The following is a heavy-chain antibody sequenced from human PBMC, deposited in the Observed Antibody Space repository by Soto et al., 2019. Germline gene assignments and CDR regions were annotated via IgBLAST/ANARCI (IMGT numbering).Heavy chain of an antibody. D-gene: IGHD6-19*01. CDR3: AKDGVAVAGPEYYFDY. V-gene: IGHV3-30*18. Sequence: GGSLRLSCAASGFTFSSYGMHWVRQAPGKGLEWVAVISYDGSNKYYADSVKGRFTISRDNSKNTLYLQMNSLRAEDTAVYYRAKDGVAVAGPEYYFDYWGQGTLVTVSS. CDR1: GFTFSSYG. J-gene: IGHJ4*02. CDR2: ISYDGSNK.